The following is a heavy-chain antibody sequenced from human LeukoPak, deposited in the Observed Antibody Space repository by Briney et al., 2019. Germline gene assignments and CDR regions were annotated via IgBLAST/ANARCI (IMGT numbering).Heavy chain of an antibody. J-gene: IGHJ3*02. CDR1: GFTFSSYS. D-gene: IGHD6-19*01. CDR3: ARDVKLQWLVDAFDI. CDR2: ISSSSSYI. Sequence: GRSLRLSCAASGFTFSSYSMNWVRQAPGKGLEWVSSISSSSSYIYYADSVKGRFTISRDNAKNSLYLQMNSLRAEDTAVYYCARDVKLQWLVDAFDIWGQGTMVTVSS. V-gene: IGHV3-21*01.